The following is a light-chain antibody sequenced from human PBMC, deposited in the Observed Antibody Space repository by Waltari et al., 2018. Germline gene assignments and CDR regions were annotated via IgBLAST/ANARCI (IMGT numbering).Light chain of an antibody. J-gene: IGLJ2*01. V-gene: IGLV2-14*03. Sequence: QSALTQPASVSASPGQSITISCPGTSGHVGGYAYVSWYQQHPGKAPQPILYDVNKPPSWVSHRFSASKSGNTASLTIFGLQAEDEADYYCISYTSTTTYVVVGGGTKLTVL. CDR1: SGHVGGYAY. CDR2: DVN. CDR3: ISYTSTTTYVV.